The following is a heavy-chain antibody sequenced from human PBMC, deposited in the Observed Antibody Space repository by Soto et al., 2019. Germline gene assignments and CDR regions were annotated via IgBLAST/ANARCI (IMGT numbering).Heavy chain of an antibody. D-gene: IGHD1-26*01. CDR1: GFTFSSYS. V-gene: IGHV3-21*01. CDR3: SRDWDHMDV. CDR2: VRNGGSDT. Sequence: EVQLVESGGGLVKPGESLRLACAGSGFTFSSYSFNWVRQAPGKGLEWVSSVRNGGSDTYYADSVKGRFTISRNNAENSAFLQMNSLRAEDTAVYYCSRDWDHMDVWGKGTTVTVS. J-gene: IGHJ6*03.